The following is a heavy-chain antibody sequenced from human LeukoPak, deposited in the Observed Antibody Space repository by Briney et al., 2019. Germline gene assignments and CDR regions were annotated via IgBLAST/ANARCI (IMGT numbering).Heavy chain of an antibody. CDR2: INHSGST. CDR1: GGSFSGYY. J-gene: IGHJ5*02. V-gene: IGHV4-34*01. Sequence: PSETLSLTCAVYGGSFSGYYWSWIRQPPGKGLEWIGEINHSGSTNYNPSLKSRVTISVDMSKNQFSLKLSSVTAADTAVYYCARGTYSSSWYIWFDPWGQGTLVTVSS. CDR3: ARGTYSSSWYIWFDP. D-gene: IGHD6-13*01.